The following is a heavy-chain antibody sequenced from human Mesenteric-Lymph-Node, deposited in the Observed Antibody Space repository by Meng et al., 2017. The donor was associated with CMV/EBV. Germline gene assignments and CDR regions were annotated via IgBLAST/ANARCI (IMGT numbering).Heavy chain of an antibody. Sequence: SLSSSTYYWCLFRPPPGKLLEFIGGFYSSASTYYTPSLKSRVTISVDTSKNLFSLKLCSVTAADTAVYYCARLVGAAGKFAPDRFDYWGQGTLVTVSS. CDR2: FYSSAST. CDR3: ARLVGAAGKFAPDRFDY. J-gene: IGHJ4*02. V-gene: IGHV4-39*01. D-gene: IGHD6-13*01. CDR1: SLSSSTYY.